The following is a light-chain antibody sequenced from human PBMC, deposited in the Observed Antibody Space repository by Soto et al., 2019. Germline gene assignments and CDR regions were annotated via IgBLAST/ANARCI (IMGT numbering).Light chain of an antibody. V-gene: IGLV2-14*01. Sequence: ALTQPASVSGSPGQSITISCTGTSSDVGGYNYVSWYQQHPGKAPKLMIYDVSNRPSGVSNRFSGSKSGNTASLTISGLQAEDEADYYCSSYTYVFGTGTKVTVL. CDR1: SSDVGGYNY. CDR2: DVS. CDR3: SSYTYV. J-gene: IGLJ1*01.